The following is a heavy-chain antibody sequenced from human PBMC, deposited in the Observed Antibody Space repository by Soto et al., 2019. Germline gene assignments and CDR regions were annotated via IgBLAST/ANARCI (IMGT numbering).Heavy chain of an antibody. CDR1: GYSFTSFG. V-gene: IGHV1-18*01. Sequence: QVQLVQSGAEVKKPGASVKVSCKASGYSFTSFGISWVRQAPGQVLVWMGWISAYNGNTNYVENLLGGVTMPTDTSTSPAHMELTSLRSDDTAVYYCASDPRGGPDAVNLWGQGTMVTASS. CDR3: ASDPRGGPDAVNL. CDR2: ISAYNGNT. D-gene: IGHD2-15*01. J-gene: IGHJ3*01.